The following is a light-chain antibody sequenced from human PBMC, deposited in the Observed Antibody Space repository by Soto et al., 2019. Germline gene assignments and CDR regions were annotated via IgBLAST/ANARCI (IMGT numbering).Light chain of an antibody. V-gene: IGLV2-18*02. J-gene: IGLJ2*01. CDR1: SSDVGGYNR. Sequence: QSALTQPPSVSGSPGQSVTISCTGTSSDVGGYNRVSWYQQPPGAAPKLMISEVSNRPSGVPDRFSGSKSGNTASLIISGLQAEDEAYYYCSSFSSSSTFIFGGGTKLTVL. CDR3: SSFSSSSTFI. CDR2: EVS.